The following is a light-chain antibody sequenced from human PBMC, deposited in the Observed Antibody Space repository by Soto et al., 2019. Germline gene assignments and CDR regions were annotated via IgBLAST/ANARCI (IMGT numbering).Light chain of an antibody. V-gene: IGKV3-20*01. CDR3: QQYGSSPYT. CDR1: QIFSSSY. Sequence: EIVLTQSPGTLSLSLGERATLSCRASQIFSSSYLAWYQQKPGQAPSLLIYGASSRAAGIPDRFSGSGSGTDFTLTISRLEPEDFAVYYWQQYGSSPYTFGQGTKLEIK. CDR2: GAS. J-gene: IGKJ2*01.